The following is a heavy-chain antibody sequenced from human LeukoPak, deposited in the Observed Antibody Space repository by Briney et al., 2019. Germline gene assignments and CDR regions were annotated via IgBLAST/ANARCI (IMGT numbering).Heavy chain of an antibody. CDR3: AREWLLLPDY. CDR1: GFTFSTYW. V-gene: IGHV3-7*01. Sequence: GGSLRLSCAASGFTFSTYWMSWVRQAPGKGLEWVANMDQDGSEKNYVDSVKGRFTISRDNAKNSLYLQMNSLRAEDTAVYYCAREWLLLPDYWGQGTLVTVSS. CDR2: MDQDGSEK. D-gene: IGHD3-22*01. J-gene: IGHJ4*02.